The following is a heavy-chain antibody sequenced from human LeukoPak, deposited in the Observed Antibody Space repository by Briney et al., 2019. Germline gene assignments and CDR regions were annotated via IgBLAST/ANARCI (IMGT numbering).Heavy chain of an antibody. V-gene: IGHV1-2*06. CDR3: ARDLSSTSNWELDY. D-gene: IGHD1-26*01. J-gene: IGHJ4*02. Sequence: ASVKVSCKASGYTFTGYFMHWVRQAPGQGLEWMGQINPNSGGTNYAQNFQGRVTMTRGTSISTAYMDLSRLTSDDTAVYYCARDLSSTSNWELDYWGQGTLVTVSS. CDR1: GYTFTGYF. CDR2: INPNSGGT.